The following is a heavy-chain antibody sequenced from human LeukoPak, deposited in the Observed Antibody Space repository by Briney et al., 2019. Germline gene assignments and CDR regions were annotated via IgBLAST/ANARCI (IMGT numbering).Heavy chain of an antibody. Sequence: ASETLSLTCTVSGGSISPLYWGWIRQPPGKGLEFIGYIYYGGSTNFNPSLKSRVTLSVDTSKSQISLKLTSVTAADTAVYYCARGGVAAKYYFDFWGQGTLVIVSS. CDR2: IYYGGST. V-gene: IGHV4-59*11. D-gene: IGHD3-10*01. J-gene: IGHJ4*02. CDR1: GGSISPLY. CDR3: ARGGVAAKYYFDF.